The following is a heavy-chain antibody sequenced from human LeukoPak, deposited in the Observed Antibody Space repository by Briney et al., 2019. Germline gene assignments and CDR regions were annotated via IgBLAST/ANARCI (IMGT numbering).Heavy chain of an antibody. Sequence: GGSLRLSCAASGFTFSSYGMHWVRQAPGKGLEWVACIRYDGSNKYYADSVKGRVTISRDNSKNTLYLQMTSLRAEDTAVYYCAKASGGRCYCWGQGTLVTVSS. CDR3: AKASGGRCYC. CDR2: IRYDGSNK. V-gene: IGHV3-30*02. D-gene: IGHD2-15*01. CDR1: GFTFSSYG. J-gene: IGHJ4*02.